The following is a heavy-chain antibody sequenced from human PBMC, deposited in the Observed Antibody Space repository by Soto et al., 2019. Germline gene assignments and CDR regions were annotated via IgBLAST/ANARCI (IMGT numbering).Heavy chain of an antibody. CDR3: ARGGYCTNGVCYLDYYYMDV. J-gene: IGHJ6*03. D-gene: IGHD2-8*01. CDR1: GFTFSSYD. Sequence: LSLTCAASGFTFSSYDMHWVRPATGKGLEWVSAIGTAGDTYYPGSVKGRFTISRENAKNSLYLQMNSLRAGDTAVYYCARGGYCTNGVCYLDYYYMDVWGKGTTVTVSS. CDR2: IGTAGDT. V-gene: IGHV3-13*01.